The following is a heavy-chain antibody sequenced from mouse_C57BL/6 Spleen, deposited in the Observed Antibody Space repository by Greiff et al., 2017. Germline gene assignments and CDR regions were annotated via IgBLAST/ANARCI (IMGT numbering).Heavy chain of an antibody. J-gene: IGHJ4*01. D-gene: IGHD2-5*01. CDR3: AITYYSNYEGAMDY. Sequence: QVQLQQSGAELVRPGTSVKVSCKASGYAFTNYLIEWVKQRPGQGLEWIGVINPGSGGTNYNEKFKGKATLTADKSSSTAYMQLSSLTSEDSAVYFCAITYYSNYEGAMDYWGQGTSVTVSS. V-gene: IGHV1-54*01. CDR1: GYAFTNYL. CDR2: INPGSGGT.